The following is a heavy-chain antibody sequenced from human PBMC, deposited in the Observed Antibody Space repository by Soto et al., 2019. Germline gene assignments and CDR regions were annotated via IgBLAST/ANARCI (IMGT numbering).Heavy chain of an antibody. CDR3: ARGRGYYDSSGRKGPVWFDP. CDR1: GWSFSGYY. J-gene: IGHJ5*02. D-gene: IGHD3-22*01. V-gene: IGHV4-34*01. CDR2: INHSGST. Sequence: PSETLSLTCAVYGWSFSGYYWSWIRQPPGKGLEWIGEINHSGSTNYNPSLKSRVTISVDTSKNQFSLKLSSVTAADTAVYYCARGRGYYDSSGRKGPVWFDPWGQGTLVT.